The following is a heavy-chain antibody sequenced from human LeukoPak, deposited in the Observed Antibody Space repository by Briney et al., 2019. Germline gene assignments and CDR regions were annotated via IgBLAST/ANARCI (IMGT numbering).Heavy chain of an antibody. CDR3: ARGPQVVGYYYVDV. V-gene: IGHV6-1*01. D-gene: IGHD2-15*01. CDR1: GDSVSSNSAA. J-gene: IGHJ6*03. Sequence: SQTLSLTCAISGDSVSSNSAAWNWIRQSPSRGLEWLGRTYYRSKWYNEYAVSVKSRLSINPDTSKNQFSLQLNSVTPEDTAVYYCARGPQVVGYYYVDVWDKGTTVTVSS. CDR2: TYYRSKWYN.